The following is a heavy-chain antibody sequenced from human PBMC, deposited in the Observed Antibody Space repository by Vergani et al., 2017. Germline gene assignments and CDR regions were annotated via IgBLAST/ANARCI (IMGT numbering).Heavy chain of an antibody. Sequence: QVQLVESGGGVVQPGGSLRLSCAASGFTFSSYGMHWVRQAPGKGLEWVAFIRYDGSNKYYADSVKGRFTISRDNSKNTLYLQMNSLRAEDTAVYYCARDGLVVAATGDAFDIWGQGTMVTVSS. CDR3: ARDGLVVAATGDAFDI. J-gene: IGHJ3*02. CDR2: IRYDGSNK. V-gene: IGHV3-30*02. CDR1: GFTFSSYG. D-gene: IGHD2-15*01.